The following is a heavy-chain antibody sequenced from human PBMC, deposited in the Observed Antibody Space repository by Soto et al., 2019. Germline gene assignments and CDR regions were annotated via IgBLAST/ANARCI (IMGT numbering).Heavy chain of an antibody. Sequence: ASVKVSCKASGYTFTGYYMHWVRQAPGQGLEWMGWINPNSGGTNYAQKFQGRVTMTRDTSISTAYMELSRLRSDDTAVYYCAREEVGSGWYLNFDYWGQGTLVTVSS. CDR1: GYTFTGYY. CDR2: INPNSGGT. V-gene: IGHV1-2*02. J-gene: IGHJ4*02. CDR3: AREEVGSGWYLNFDY. D-gene: IGHD6-19*01.